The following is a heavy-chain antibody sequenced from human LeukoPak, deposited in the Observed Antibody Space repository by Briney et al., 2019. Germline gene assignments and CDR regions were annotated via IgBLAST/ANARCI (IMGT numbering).Heavy chain of an antibody. Sequence: PGGSLRLSCQASGFVFENYYMYWIRQAPGKGLEWVAHIRQDGNNKIYADSLKGRFTISRNNSEKTVFLQMSSLRPEDTAVYYCARDAAMIYRGYFDIWGRGSLLTVSS. CDR1: GFVFENYY. CDR2: IRQDGNNK. D-gene: IGHD3-16*01. CDR3: ARDAAMIYRGYFDI. V-gene: IGHV3-30*02. J-gene: IGHJ2*01.